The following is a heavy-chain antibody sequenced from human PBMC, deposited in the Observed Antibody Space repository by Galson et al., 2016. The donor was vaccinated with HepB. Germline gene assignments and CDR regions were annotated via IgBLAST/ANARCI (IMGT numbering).Heavy chain of an antibody. CDR1: GFTFSSYW. Sequence: SLRLSCAGSGFTFSSYWMTWVRQAPGKGLEWVANINRDGSVTHYVDSVEGRFTISRDNAKNSLFLQMNSLRVEDTAVYYCARDRTTGDSIAWYDALDYWGQGTPVTISS. V-gene: IGHV3-7*01. J-gene: IGHJ4*02. D-gene: IGHD6-19*01. CDR3: ARDRTTGDSIAWYDALDY. CDR2: INRDGSVT.